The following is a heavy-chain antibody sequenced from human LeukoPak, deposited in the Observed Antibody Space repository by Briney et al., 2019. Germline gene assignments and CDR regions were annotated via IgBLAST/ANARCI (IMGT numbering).Heavy chain of an antibody. D-gene: IGHD2-2*01. CDR2: INPSGGST. V-gene: IGHV1-46*01. CDR1: GYTFTSYY. CDR3: ARAPPAMFFDY. J-gene: IGHJ4*02. Sequence: ASVKVSCKASGYTFTSYYMHWVRQAPGQGLEWMGIINPSGGSTSYAQMFQGRVTMTRDMSTSTVYMELSSLRSEDTAVYYCARAPPAMFFDYWGQGTLVTVSS.